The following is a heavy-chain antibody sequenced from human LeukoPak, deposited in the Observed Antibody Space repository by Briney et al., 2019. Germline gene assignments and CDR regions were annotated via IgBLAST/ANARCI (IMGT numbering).Heavy chain of an antibody. V-gene: IGHV4-59*01. CDR2: IYYSGST. D-gene: IGHD6-13*01. J-gene: IGHJ3*02. Sequence: SETLSLTCTVSGGSISSYYWSWTRQPPGKGLEWIGYIYYSGSTNYNPSLKSRVTISVDTSKNQFSLKLSSVTAADTAVYYCARDRPYSSPTTPDAFDIWGQGTMVTVSS. CDR3: ARDRPYSSPTTPDAFDI. CDR1: GGSISSYY.